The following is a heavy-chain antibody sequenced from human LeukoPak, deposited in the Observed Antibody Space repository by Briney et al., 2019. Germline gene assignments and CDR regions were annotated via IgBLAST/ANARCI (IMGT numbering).Heavy chain of an antibody. Sequence: GGSLRLSCAASEFTFNNAWMSWVRQAPGKGLEWVGRIKSKSVGGTTDYAEPVKGRFTISRDDSKNTLYLEMNSLKTEDTAVYYCTTAPAGTFDYWGQGTLVTVSS. CDR1: EFTFNNAW. V-gene: IGHV3-15*01. J-gene: IGHJ4*02. D-gene: IGHD1-26*01. CDR2: IKSKSVGGTT. CDR3: TTAPAGTFDY.